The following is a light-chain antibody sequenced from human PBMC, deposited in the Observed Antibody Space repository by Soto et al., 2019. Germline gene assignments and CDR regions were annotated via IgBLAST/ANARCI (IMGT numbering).Light chain of an antibody. CDR3: QQYDNLPLT. CDR1: QDISNY. V-gene: IGKV1-33*01. CDR2: DAS. Sequence: DIQMTQSPSSLSASVGDRVTITCQASQDISNYLNWYQQKPGKAHKXLIYDASNLETGVPSRFSGSGSGTDVTFTISSLQPEDSETYDGQQYDNLPLTFGGGTKVDIK. J-gene: IGKJ4*01.